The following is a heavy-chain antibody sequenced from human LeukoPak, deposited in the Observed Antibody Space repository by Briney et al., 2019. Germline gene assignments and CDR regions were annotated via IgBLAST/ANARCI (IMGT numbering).Heavy chain of an antibody. CDR3: ARRSLDSPVGDY. Sequence: ASVKVSCKASGYTFTSYDINWVRQATGQGLEWMGWMNPNSGNTGYAQKFQGRVTMTRNTSISTAYMELSSLRSEDTAVYYCARRSLDSPVGDYWGQGTLVTVSS. CDR2: MNPNSGNT. CDR1: GYTFTSYD. D-gene: IGHD2-2*03. J-gene: IGHJ4*02. V-gene: IGHV1-8*01.